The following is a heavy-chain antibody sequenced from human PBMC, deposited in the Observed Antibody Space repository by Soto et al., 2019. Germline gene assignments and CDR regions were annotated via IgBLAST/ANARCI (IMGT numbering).Heavy chain of an antibody. J-gene: IGHJ5*02. CDR2: MNPNSGNT. CDR1: GYTFTSYD. D-gene: IGHD1-7*01. Sequence: ASVKVSCKASGYTFTSYDINWVRQATGQGLEWMGWMNPNSGNTGYAQKFQGRVTMTRNTSISTAYMELSSLRSEDTAVYYCARFPLALHWFDPWGQGXLVTVSS. V-gene: IGHV1-8*01. CDR3: ARFPLALHWFDP.